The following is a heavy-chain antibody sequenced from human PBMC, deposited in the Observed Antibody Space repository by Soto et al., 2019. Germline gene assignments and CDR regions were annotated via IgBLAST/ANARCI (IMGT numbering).Heavy chain of an antibody. CDR2: IYYSGTT. J-gene: IGHJ3*01. CDR1: GVSIHSHY. V-gene: IGHV4-59*11. D-gene: IGHD1-26*01. Sequence: SETLALTRAGPGVSIHSHYWKWVRQPPGKALEWIGYIYYSGTTNYNPSLKSRVTISVDTSKNQFSLRLSSVTAADTAVYYCARAGGRYAITAYDVWGPGTLVT. CDR3: ARAGGRYAITAYDV.